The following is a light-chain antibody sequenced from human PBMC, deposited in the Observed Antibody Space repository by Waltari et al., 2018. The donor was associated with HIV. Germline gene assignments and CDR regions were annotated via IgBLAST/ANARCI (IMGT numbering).Light chain of an antibody. V-gene: IGKV3-15*01. CDR3: QQYNNWPLT. CDR2: GAS. CDR1: QSVGSN. J-gene: IGKJ4*01. Sequence: EIVMTQSPATLSVSPGERATLSCRASQSVGSNLAWYQQKPGQAPRLLIYGASTRATGTPARFSGSGSGTEFTLTISSLQSEDFAVYYCQQYNNWPLTFGGGTKVEIK.